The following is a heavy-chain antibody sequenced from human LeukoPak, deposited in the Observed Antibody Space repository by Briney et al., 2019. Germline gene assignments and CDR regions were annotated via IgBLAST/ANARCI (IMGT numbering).Heavy chain of an antibody. J-gene: IGHJ5*02. CDR1: GLTDSSNY. CDR3: ARDSYVDSEAGRWFDP. Sequence: GWSLRLSCTASGLTDSSNYMSWVRQAPGKGLEWVSVIYRGGPTYYADSVKGRFTISRDNSKNTLYLQMNSLRAEDTAVYYCARDSYVDSEAGRWFDPWGQGTLVTVSS. V-gene: IGHV3-66*01. CDR2: IYRGGPT. D-gene: IGHD4-17*01.